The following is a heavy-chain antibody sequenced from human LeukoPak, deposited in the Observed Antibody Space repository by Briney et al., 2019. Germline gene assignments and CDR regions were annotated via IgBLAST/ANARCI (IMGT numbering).Heavy chain of an antibody. CDR2: ILSDGTTT. Sequence: RGSLRLSCTASGFPLSNLWMQWVRQVAGEGLGWDARILSDGTTTSYADSVKGRLTISRDNAKKTIYLQMNSLRGAGTAVYYCTRDWGNMAFDYWGRGTLVTVSS. D-gene: IGHD3-16*01. CDR1: GFPLSNLW. V-gene: IGHV3-74*01. J-gene: IGHJ4*02. CDR3: TRDWGNMAFDY.